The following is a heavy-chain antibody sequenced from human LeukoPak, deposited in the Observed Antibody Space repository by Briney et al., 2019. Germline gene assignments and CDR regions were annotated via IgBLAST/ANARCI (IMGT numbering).Heavy chain of an antibody. CDR3: ARARASFSSIAAAGLNWFDP. CDR2: IYHSGST. Sequence: SETLFLTCAVSGGSISSGGYSWSWIRQPPGKGLEWIGYIYHSGSTYYNPSLKSRVTISVDRSKNQFSLKLSSVTAADTAVYYCARARASFSSIAAAGLNWFDPWGQGTLVTVSS. D-gene: IGHD6-13*01. CDR1: GGSISSGGYS. J-gene: IGHJ5*02. V-gene: IGHV4-30-2*01.